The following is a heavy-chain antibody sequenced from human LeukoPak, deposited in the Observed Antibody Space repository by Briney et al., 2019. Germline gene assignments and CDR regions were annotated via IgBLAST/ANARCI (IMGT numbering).Heavy chain of an antibody. D-gene: IGHD6-25*01. CDR1: GFTFSSYS. Sequence: PGGSLRLSCAASGFTFSSYSFNWVRQAPGKGLEWISYISTTGYTVYYADSAKGRFTVSRDNAKDSLYLQMNSLGVEDTAVYYCARERTPHLAAPLAYWGHGTLVAVSS. J-gene: IGHJ4*01. CDR2: ISTTGYTV. CDR3: ARERTPHLAAPLAY. V-gene: IGHV3-48*04.